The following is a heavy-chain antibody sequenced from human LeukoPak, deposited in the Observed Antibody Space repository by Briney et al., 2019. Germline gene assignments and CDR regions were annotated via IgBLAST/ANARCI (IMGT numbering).Heavy chain of an antibody. Sequence: GGSLRLPCAASGFTFSSYAMHWVRQAPGKGLEWVAVISYDGSNKYYADSVKGRFTISRDNSKNTLYLQMNSLRAEDTAVYYCARDSDILTGYYFVYWGQGTLVTVSS. CDR1: GFTFSSYA. CDR2: ISYDGSNK. D-gene: IGHD3-9*01. CDR3: ARDSDILTGYYFVY. J-gene: IGHJ4*02. V-gene: IGHV3-30*04.